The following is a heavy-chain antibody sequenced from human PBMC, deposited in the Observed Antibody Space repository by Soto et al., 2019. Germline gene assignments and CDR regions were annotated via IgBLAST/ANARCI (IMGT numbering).Heavy chain of an antibody. D-gene: IGHD6-13*01. CDR1: GGSISSGGYY. Sequence: SETLSLTCTVSGGSISSGGYYWSWIRQHPGKGLEWIGYIYYSGSTYYNPSLKSRVNISVDTSKNQFSLKLSSVTAADTAVYYCARSRWSSSWYGMDYWGQGTLVTVSS. V-gene: IGHV4-31*03. CDR2: IYYSGST. CDR3: ARSRWSSSWYGMDY. J-gene: IGHJ4*02.